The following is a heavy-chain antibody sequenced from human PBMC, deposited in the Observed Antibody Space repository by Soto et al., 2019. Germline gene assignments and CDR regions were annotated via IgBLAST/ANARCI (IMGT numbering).Heavy chain of an antibody. CDR1: GGTFSTSA. CDR3: ARDKDRQQLGGNYYDLWAV. CDR2: IMPIFATP. D-gene: IGHD3-3*02. J-gene: IGHJ6*02. Sequence: QVQLMQSGAEVKKPGSAVKVSCKASGGTFSTSAISWVRQAPGEGLEWVGGIMPIFATPDYAQKFQGRVTISADESTATAYLELTSLTTDDTAVYYCARDKDRQQLGGNYYDLWAVWGQGSAITVSS. V-gene: IGHV1-69*12.